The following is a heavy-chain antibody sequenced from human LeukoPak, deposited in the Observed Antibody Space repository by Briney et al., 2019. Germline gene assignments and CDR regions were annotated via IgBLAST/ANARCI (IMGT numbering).Heavy chain of an antibody. CDR2: IYYSGST. CDR3: ARGGSHYYDSSGYYAEYFQH. Sequence: SETLSLTCTVSGGSISSYYWSWIRQPPGKGLEWIGYIYYSGSTNYNPSLKSRVTISVDTSKNQFSLKLSSVTAADTAVYYCARGGSHYYDSSGYYAEYFQHWGQGTLVTVSS. D-gene: IGHD3-22*01. V-gene: IGHV4-59*01. CDR1: GGSISSYY. J-gene: IGHJ1*01.